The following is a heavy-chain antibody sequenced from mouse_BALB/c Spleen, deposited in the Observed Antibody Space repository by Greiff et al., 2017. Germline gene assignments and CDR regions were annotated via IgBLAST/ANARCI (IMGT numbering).Heavy chain of an antibody. V-gene: IGHV7-3*02. Sequence: EVKLVESGGGLVQPGGSLRLSCATSGFTFTDYYMSWVRQPPGKALEWLGFIRNKANGYTTEYSASVKGRFTISRDNSQSILYLQMNTLRAEDSSTYYCARDSYGSVYWGQGTLVTVSA. D-gene: IGHD1-1*01. CDR3: ARDSYGSVY. J-gene: IGHJ3*01. CDR1: GFTFTDYY. CDR2: IRNKANGYTT.